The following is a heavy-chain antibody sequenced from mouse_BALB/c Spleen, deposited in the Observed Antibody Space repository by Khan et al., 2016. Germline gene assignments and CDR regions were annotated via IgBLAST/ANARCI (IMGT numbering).Heavy chain of an antibody. V-gene: IGHV3-2*02. D-gene: IGHD1-1*01. CDR1: GYSITSDYA. J-gene: IGHJ4*01. CDR3: ARSDYGDKVAMDY. Sequence: EVQLVESGPGLVKPSQSLSLTCTVTGYSITSDYAWNWIRQFPGNRLEWMGYISYSGSTSYNPSLKSRISIIRDISKNQFFLQLNSVTSEDPATYYCARSDYGDKVAMDYWGQGTSVTVSS. CDR2: ISYSGST.